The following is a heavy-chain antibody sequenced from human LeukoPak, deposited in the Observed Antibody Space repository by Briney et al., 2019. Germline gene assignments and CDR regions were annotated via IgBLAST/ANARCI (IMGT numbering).Heavy chain of an antibody. CDR1: RFTFSTYW. CDR2: INQDANET. CDR3: ARDSPTGGFDS. D-gene: IGHD1-1*01. V-gene: IGHV3-7*01. Sequence: GSLRLSCAASRFTFSTYWMSWVRQAPGMGLEWVANINQDANETNYVASVKGRFTISRDNAKTSLYLQMNSLRAEDTAVYYCARDSPTGGFDSWGQGTLVTVSS. J-gene: IGHJ4*02.